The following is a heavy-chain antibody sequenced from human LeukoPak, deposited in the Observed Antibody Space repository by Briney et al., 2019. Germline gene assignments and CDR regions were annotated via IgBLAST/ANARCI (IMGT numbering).Heavy chain of an antibody. CDR3: VKGALAAAGTLRGWFDP. CDR1: GLIFSSYT. J-gene: IGHJ5*02. CDR2: ISSNGGTT. D-gene: IGHD6-13*01. V-gene: IGHV3-64D*06. Sequence: GGSLRLSCSASGLIFSSYTMHWVRQAPGEGLEYLSAISSNGGTTYYADSVKGRFTISRDNSKNTLYLQMSSLRAEDTALYYCVKGALAAAGTLRGWFDPWGQGTLVTVSS.